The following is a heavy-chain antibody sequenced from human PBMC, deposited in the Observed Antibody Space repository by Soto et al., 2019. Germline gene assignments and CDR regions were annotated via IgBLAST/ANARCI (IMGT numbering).Heavy chain of an antibody. CDR2: ISRSGSYM. Sequence: GGSLRLSCAASGFTFNEYYMSWIRQGPGKGLECVAYISRSGSYMHFADSVKGRFTISRDNAENSVYLQMSSLRGEDTAMYYCARYSGWYSYNWFDPWGQGTLVTVSS. J-gene: IGHJ5*02. CDR3: ARYSGWYSYNWFDP. CDR1: GFTFNEYY. V-gene: IGHV3-11*03. D-gene: IGHD6-19*01.